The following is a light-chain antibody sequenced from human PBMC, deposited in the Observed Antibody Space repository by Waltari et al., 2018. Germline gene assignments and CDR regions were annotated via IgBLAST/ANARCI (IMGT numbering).Light chain of an antibody. CDR3: MQALQIPWT. Sequence: DIEMTQSPLSLPVTPGEPASISCRSSQSLLHSNGNNYLVWYLQKPGQSPQLLIYLGSNRASGVSDRFSGSGSGTEFTLKISRVEAEDVGVYYCMQALQIPWTFGQGTKVEIK. V-gene: IGKV2-28*01. CDR1: QSLLHSNGNNY. J-gene: IGKJ1*01. CDR2: LGS.